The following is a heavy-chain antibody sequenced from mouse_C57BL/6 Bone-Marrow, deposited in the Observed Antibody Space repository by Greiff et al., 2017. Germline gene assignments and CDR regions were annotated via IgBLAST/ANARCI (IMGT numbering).Heavy chain of an antibody. J-gene: IGHJ3*01. D-gene: IGHD2-3*01. CDR2: IYPGRGNT. V-gene: IGHV1-76*01. CDR1: GYTFPDSY. Sequence: QVQLQQSGAELVRPGASVKLSCKASGYTFPDSYLNWVKQRPGQGLEWIARIYPGRGNTYYNEKFKGKDTLTAAKSSSTAYMQLSILTSEDSAVYFCARWGWLLPVAWFAYWGQGTLVTVSA. CDR3: ARWGWLLPVAWFAY.